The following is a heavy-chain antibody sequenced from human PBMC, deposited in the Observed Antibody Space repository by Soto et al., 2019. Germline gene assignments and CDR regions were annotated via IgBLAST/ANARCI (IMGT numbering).Heavy chain of an antibody. D-gene: IGHD7-27*01. Sequence: GGSLRLSCAASGFTFSSYAMHWVRQAPGKGLEWVAVISYDGSNKYYADSVKGRFTISRDNSKNTLYLQMNSLRAEDTAVYYCARLPELTGDAFDIWGQGTMVTVSS. V-gene: IGHV3-30*04. CDR1: GFTFSSYA. J-gene: IGHJ3*02. CDR2: ISYDGSNK. CDR3: ARLPELTGDAFDI.